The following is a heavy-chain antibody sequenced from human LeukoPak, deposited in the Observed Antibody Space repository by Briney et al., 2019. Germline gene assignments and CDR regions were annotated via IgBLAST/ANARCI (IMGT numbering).Heavy chain of an antibody. J-gene: IGHJ2*01. CDR2: VYNSGDT. CDR3: ARLKLGAYFDL. CDR1: GGSTSSDY. V-gene: IGHV4-59*08. Sequence: SETLSLTCTVSGGSTSSDYWSWIRQSPGKGLEWVGYVYNSGDTGKNPSLKSRVTILLDTSKNQCSLKLTSVSAADTAVCYCARLKLGAYFDLWGRGTLVTVSS. D-gene: IGHD3-16*01.